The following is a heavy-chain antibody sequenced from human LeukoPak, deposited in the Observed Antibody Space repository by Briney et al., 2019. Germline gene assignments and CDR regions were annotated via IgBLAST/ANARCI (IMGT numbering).Heavy chain of an antibody. J-gene: IGHJ4*02. Sequence: GGSLRLSCAASGFTVSNAWMSWVRQAPGKGLEWVSRIKSKTDGETTDYAAPVKGRFTISRDDSKNTLYLQMNSLKTEDTAVYYCTTVYSDSSGYYFNYCDYWGQGTLVTVST. D-gene: IGHD3-22*01. CDR3: TTVYSDSSGYYFNYCDY. CDR1: GFTVSNAW. CDR2: IKSKTDGETT. V-gene: IGHV3-15*01.